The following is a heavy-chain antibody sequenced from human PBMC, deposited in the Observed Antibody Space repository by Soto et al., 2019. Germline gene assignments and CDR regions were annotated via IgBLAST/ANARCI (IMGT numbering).Heavy chain of an antibody. Sequence: PSETLSLTCAVSSGSISSSNWWSWVRQPPGKGLEWIGEIYHSGSTNYNPSLKSRVTISVDKSKNQFSLKLSSVTAADTAVYYCARGHIVVVVAAYPVRRFDAFDIWGQGTMVTVSS. CDR2: IYHSGST. D-gene: IGHD2-15*01. CDR3: ARGHIVVVVAAYPVRRFDAFDI. V-gene: IGHV4-4*02. CDR1: SGSISSSNW. J-gene: IGHJ3*02.